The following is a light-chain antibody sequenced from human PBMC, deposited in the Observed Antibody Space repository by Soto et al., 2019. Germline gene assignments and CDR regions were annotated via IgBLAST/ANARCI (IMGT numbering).Light chain of an antibody. Sequence: QSALTQPASVSGSPGQSITISCTATSSDVGGYIYVSWYQHHPGKAPKLMIYDVSNRPSGVSNRFSASKSGNTASLTISGLQAEDEADYYCSSYTSGSTLLMFGGGTKLTVL. CDR3: SSYTSGSTLLM. CDR1: SSDVGGYIY. V-gene: IGLV2-14*03. CDR2: DVS. J-gene: IGLJ3*02.